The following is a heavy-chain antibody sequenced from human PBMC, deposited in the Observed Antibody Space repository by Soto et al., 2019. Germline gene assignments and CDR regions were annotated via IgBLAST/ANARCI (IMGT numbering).Heavy chain of an antibody. D-gene: IGHD3-22*01. CDR2: IDPSDSYT. CDR1: GYSFTSYW. J-gene: IGHJ5*02. Sequence: GESLKISCKGSGYSFTSYWISWVRQMPGKGLEWMGRIDPSDSYTNYRPSFQGHVTISADKSISTAYLQWSSLKASDTAMYYCARFPDPYSYDSSGYYYGSWFDPWGQGTLVT. V-gene: IGHV5-10-1*01. CDR3: ARFPDPYSYDSSGYYYGSWFDP.